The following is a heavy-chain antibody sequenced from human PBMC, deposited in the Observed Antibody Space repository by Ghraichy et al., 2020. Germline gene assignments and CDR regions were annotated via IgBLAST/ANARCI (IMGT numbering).Heavy chain of an antibody. J-gene: IGHJ4*02. V-gene: IGHV3-30*03. CDR3: ASTRTD. Sequence: GGSLRLSCVASGFPFSSLAMHWVRRAPGKGLEWVAVISYDGGSTYYVGSVRGRFTISRDNSKNTLYLQMDALRAEDTAVYYCASTRTDWGQGTLVTVSS. D-gene: IGHD2-2*01. CDR1: GFPFSSLA. CDR2: ISYDGGST.